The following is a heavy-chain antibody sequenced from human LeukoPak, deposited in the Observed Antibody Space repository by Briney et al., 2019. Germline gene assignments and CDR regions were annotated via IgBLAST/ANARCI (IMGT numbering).Heavy chain of an antibody. J-gene: IGHJ4*02. D-gene: IGHD6-6*01. Sequence: ASVKVSCKASGYTFTGYYMHWVRQAPGQGLEWMGWTNPNSGGTNYAQKFQGRVTMTRDTSISTAYMELSRLRSDDTAVYYCARVIAAPSFWYFDYWGQGTLVTVSS. CDR1: GYTFTGYY. CDR3: ARVIAAPSFWYFDY. CDR2: TNPNSGGT. V-gene: IGHV1-2*02.